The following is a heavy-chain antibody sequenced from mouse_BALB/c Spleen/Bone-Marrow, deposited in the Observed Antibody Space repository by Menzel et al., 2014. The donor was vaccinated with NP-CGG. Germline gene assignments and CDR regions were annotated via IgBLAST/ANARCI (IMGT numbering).Heavy chain of an antibody. CDR3: TREDTNWDFDY. CDR1: GFTFSSYT. J-gene: IGHJ2*01. Sequence: EVKVEESGGGLVKPGGSLKLSCAASGFTFSSYTMSWVRQTPEKRLEWVATISSGGSYTYYPDSVKGRFTTSRDNAKNTLYLQMSSLKSEDTAMYYCTREDTNWDFDYWGQGTTLTVSS. D-gene: IGHD4-1*01. V-gene: IGHV5-6-4*01. CDR2: ISSGGSYT.